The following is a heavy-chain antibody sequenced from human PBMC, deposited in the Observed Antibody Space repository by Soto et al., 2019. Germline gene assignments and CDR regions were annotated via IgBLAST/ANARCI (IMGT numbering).Heavy chain of an antibody. V-gene: IGHV3-30*18. Sequence: PGGSLRLSCAASGFTFSSYGMHWVRQAPGKGLEWVAVISYDGSNKYYADSVKGRFTISRDNSKNTLYLQMNSLRAEDTAVYYCAKDLLKNGGWYLSADYWGQGTLVTVSS. CDR1: GFTFSSYG. D-gene: IGHD6-19*01. J-gene: IGHJ4*02. CDR2: ISYDGSNK. CDR3: AKDLLKNGGWYLSADY.